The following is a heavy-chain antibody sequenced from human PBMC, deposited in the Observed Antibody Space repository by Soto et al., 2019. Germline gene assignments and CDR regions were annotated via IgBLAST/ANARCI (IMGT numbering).Heavy chain of an antibody. Sequence: GESLKISCQCSGYTFSNFWIGWVRQLPGKGLEWMGIIYPGDHETRYSPSFHGKVTISADKSINTAYLQWSSLEASDTAFYFCARSPRSPPYFHYWGQAALVTVSS. J-gene: IGHJ4*02. V-gene: IGHV5-51*01. CDR1: GYTFSNFW. D-gene: IGHD6-13*01. CDR2: IYPGDHET. CDR3: ARSPRSPPYFHY.